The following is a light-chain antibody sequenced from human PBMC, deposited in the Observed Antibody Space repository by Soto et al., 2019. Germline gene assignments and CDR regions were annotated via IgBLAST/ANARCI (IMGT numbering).Light chain of an antibody. Sequence: EIVLTQSPATLSLSPGERATLSCRASQSISSQLAWYQQKPDQAPRLLIYDSSNRATGIPARFTGSGSGTDFTLTISSLEPEDFAIYYCQQRYTPLTFGGGTRVEIK. CDR2: DSS. J-gene: IGKJ4*01. V-gene: IGKV3-11*01. CDR3: QQRYTPLT. CDR1: QSISSQ.